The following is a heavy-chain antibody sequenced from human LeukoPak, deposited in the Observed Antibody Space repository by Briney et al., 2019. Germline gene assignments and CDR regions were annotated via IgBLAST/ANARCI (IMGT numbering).Heavy chain of an antibody. CDR2: ISNDGSRK. CDR1: GFTFSRHG. J-gene: IGHJ4*02. Sequence: GGSLRLSCAPSGFTFSRHGMHWVLQAPGEGLEWVAIISNDGSRKYYAHCVEGRFTISRDNSKNTLYLQMDSLRAEDAAVYYCARDRAWNYFDYWGQGTLVTVSS. V-gene: IGHV3-30*03. CDR3: ARDRAWNYFDY. D-gene: IGHD3-3*01.